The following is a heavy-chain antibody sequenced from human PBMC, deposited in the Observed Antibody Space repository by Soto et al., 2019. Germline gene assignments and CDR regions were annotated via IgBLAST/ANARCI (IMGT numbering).Heavy chain of an antibody. J-gene: IGHJ4*02. D-gene: IGHD5-12*01. CDR2: ISYDGSNK. CDR3: ARNLEMATTALGY. CDR1: GFTFSSYA. Sequence: SLRLSCAASGFTFSSYAMHWVRQAPGKGLEWVAVISYDGSNKYYADSVKGRFTISRDNSKNTLYLQMNSLRAEDTAVYYCARNLEMATTALGYWGQGTLVTVSS. V-gene: IGHV3-30-3*01.